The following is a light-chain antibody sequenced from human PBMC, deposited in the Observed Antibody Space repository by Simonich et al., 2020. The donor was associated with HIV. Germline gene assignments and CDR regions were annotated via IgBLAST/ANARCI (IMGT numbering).Light chain of an antibody. V-gene: IGKV4-1*01. J-gene: IGKJ3*01. CDR1: QSVLYSSNNMNY. Sequence: DIVMTQSPDSLAVSLGERATINCKSSQSVLYSSNNMNYLAGYQQKPGQPPKLLIYLASTRESGVPDRFSGSGSGTDFTLTISSLQAEDVAVYYCQQYYSAPVTFGPGTKVDMK. CDR2: LAS. CDR3: QQYYSAPVT.